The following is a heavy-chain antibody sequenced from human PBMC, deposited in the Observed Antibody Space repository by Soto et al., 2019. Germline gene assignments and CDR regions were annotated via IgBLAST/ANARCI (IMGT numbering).Heavy chain of an antibody. CDR1: GYTFTSYG. CDR3: ARGRYGDY. J-gene: IGHJ4*02. Sequence: QVHLVQSGAEVKKPGASVKVSCKCSGYTFTSYGITWVRQAPGQGLEWMGWISAHNDNTDYAQKLQGRVTVTRDTSPSPAYMELRSLRSDATAVYYCARGRYGDYWGQGALVTVSS. V-gene: IGHV1-18*01. CDR2: ISAHNDNT. D-gene: IGHD1-1*01.